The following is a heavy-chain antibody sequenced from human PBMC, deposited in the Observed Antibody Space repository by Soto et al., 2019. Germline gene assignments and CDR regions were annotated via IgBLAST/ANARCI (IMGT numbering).Heavy chain of an antibody. D-gene: IGHD3-22*01. CDR2: IGIGSSTT. CDR1: GFTFKNYG. Sequence: GGSMRLSCSASGFTFKNYGMNWVRQAPGKGLEWVSYIGIGSSTTYYADSVKGRFTISRDNAKNSLYLQMNSLRAEDTAVYYCARDQLYYNDISGRPLNAFDVWGQGTMVTVS. V-gene: IGHV3-48*01. CDR3: ARDQLYYNDISGRPLNAFDV. J-gene: IGHJ3*01.